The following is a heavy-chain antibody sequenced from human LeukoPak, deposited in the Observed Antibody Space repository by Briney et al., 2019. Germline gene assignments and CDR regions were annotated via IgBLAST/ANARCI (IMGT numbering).Heavy chain of an antibody. D-gene: IGHD6-13*01. V-gene: IGHV3-23*01. J-gene: IGHJ4*02. CDR1: GFTFSSYA. CDR2: ISGSGDST. Sequence: GGSLRLSCAASGFTFSSYAMSWVRQAPGKGLEWVSAISGSGDSTYYVDSVKGRFTISRDNSKNTLYLQMNSLRAEDTAVYYCAKEGDSSSWYDLYDYWGQGTLVTVSS. CDR3: AKEGDSSSWYDLYDY.